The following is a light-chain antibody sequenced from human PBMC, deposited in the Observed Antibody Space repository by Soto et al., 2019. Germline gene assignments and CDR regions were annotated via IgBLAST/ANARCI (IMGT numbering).Light chain of an antibody. J-gene: IGKJ1*01. CDR2: GVS. CDR3: QQYNNWPYT. CDR1: QSVSRY. V-gene: IGKV3-15*01. Sequence: EILMTQSPATLSVSPGERVALPCRASQSVSRYLAWYQQKSGQAPRLLIYGVSSRATDTPARFSGSGSGTEFTLTISSLQSEDFAVYYCQQYNNWPYTFGLGTKVEIK.